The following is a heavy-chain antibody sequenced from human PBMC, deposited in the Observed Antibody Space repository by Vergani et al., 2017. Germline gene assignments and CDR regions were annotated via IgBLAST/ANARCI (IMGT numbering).Heavy chain of an antibody. CDR3: AREGLGCSGGSCYGTYYYYYGMDV. CDR2: ITSSGSTI. D-gene: IGHD2-15*01. CDR1: GFTFSDYY. V-gene: IGHV3-11*01. J-gene: IGHJ6*02. Sequence: QVQLVESGGGLVKPGGSLRLSCAASGFTFSDYYMSWIRQAPGKGLEWVSYITSSGSTIYYADSVKGRFTISRDNAKNSLYLQMNSLRAEDTAVYYCAREGLGCSGGSCYGTYYYYYGMDVWGQGTTVTVSS.